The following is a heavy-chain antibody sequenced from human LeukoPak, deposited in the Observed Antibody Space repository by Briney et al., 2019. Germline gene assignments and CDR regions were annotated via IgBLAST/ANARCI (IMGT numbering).Heavy chain of an antibody. D-gene: IGHD6-19*01. CDR2: INAGNGNT. CDR1: GYTFTSYA. CDR3: ARDYLAVANRPGY. J-gene: IGHJ4*02. V-gene: IGHV1-3*01. Sequence: ASVKVSCKASGYTFTSYAMHWVRQAPGQRLEWMGWINAGNGNTKYSQKFQGRVTITRDTSASTAYMELSSLRSEGTAVYYCARDYLAVANRPGYWGQGTLVTVSS.